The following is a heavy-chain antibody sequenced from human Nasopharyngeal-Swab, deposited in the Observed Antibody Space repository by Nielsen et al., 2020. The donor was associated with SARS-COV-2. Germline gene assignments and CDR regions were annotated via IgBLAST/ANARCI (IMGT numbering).Heavy chain of an antibody. CDR2: MSSDGSYR. D-gene: IGHD2-15*01. CDR3: ATPGTRCSGDTCNMWVFDY. CDR1: GFTFSSYI. V-gene: IGHV3-30*03. J-gene: IGHJ4*02. Sequence: GESLKISCAASGFTFSSYIMNWVRQAPGKGLDWVAVMSSDGSYRHYADSVKGRFTISRDNSKNTLYLQMHSLRAEDTAVYYCATPGTRCSGDTCNMWVFDYWGQGTLVTVSS.